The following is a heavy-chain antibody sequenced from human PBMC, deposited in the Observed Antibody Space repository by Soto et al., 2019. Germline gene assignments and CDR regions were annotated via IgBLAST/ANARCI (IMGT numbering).Heavy chain of an antibody. CDR1: GFTFSSHG. V-gene: IGHV3-30*03. Sequence: GGSLRLSYAASGFTFSSHGMLWVRQAPGKGLEWVAVISYDGSNKYYADSVKGRFTISRDNSKNTLFLQMNSLRAEDTAVYYCARHHDSWGQGTLVTVSS. J-gene: IGHJ4*02. CDR2: ISYDGSNK. CDR3: ARHHDS.